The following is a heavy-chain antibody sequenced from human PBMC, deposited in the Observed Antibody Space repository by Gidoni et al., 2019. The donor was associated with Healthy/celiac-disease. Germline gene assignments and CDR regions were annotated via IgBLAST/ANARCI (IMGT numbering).Heavy chain of an antibody. D-gene: IGHD6-13*01. CDR3: ARDRIAAAGYYFDY. V-gene: IGHV3-7*03. CDR2: IKQDGSEK. J-gene: IGHJ4*02. CDR1: GFTFSSYW. Sequence: EVQLVESGGGLVQPGGSLRLSWAASGFTFSSYWMSWVRQAPGKGLEWVANIKQDGSEKYYVDSVKGRFTISRDNAKNSLYLQMNSLRAEDTAVYYCARDRIAAAGYYFDYWGQGTLVTVSS.